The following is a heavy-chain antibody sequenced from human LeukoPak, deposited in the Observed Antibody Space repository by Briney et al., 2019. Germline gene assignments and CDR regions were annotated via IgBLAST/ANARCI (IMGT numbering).Heavy chain of an antibody. V-gene: IGHV4-30-2*01. Sequence: SQTLSLTCAVSGGSISSGGYSWSWIRQPPGKGLEWIGYIYHSGSTYYNPSLKSRVTISVDRSKNQFSLKLSSVTAADTAVYYCARGTYYYDSSGYYFDYWGQGTLVTVSS. D-gene: IGHD3-22*01. J-gene: IGHJ4*02. CDR1: GGSISSGGYS. CDR2: IYHSGST. CDR3: ARGTYYYDSSGYYFDY.